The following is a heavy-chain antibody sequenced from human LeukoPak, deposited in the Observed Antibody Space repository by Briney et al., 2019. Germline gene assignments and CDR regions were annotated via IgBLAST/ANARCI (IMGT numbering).Heavy chain of an antibody. J-gene: IGHJ4*02. V-gene: IGHV4-59*01. CDR3: ARVTTGSRYFDY. CDR2: IYYSGST. CDR1: GGSISSYY. D-gene: IGHD4-17*01. Sequence: SETLSLTCTVSGGSISSYYWSWIRQPPGKGLEWIGYIYYSGSTNYNPSLKSRVTISVDTSKDQFSLKLSSVTAADTAVYYCARVTTGSRYFDYWGQGPLVTVSS.